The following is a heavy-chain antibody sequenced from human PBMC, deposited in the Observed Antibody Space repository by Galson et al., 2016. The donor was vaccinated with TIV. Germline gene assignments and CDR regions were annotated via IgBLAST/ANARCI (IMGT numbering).Heavy chain of an antibody. CDR1: GRALSSYL. CDR2: MSLVGTT. V-gene: IGHV4-59*01. D-gene: IGHD2-8*01. J-gene: IGHJ6*01. CDR3: AGDLPNVRDEYAMDV. Sequence: ETLSLTCSVSGRALSSYLWTWIRQPPGKGLEWIGHMSLVGTTNYNPSLKGRVSLSLDMSANKFSLNLNSVTPADTAVYYCAGDLPNVRDEYAMDVWGQGTTVTVVS.